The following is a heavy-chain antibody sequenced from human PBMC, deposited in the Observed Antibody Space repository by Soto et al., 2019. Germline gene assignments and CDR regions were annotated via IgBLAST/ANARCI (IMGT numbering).Heavy chain of an antibody. V-gene: IGHV3-23*04. CDR2: IGASGGTT. CDR3: AKIRGAWGTFY. D-gene: IGHD1-1*01. CDR1: GFTFTTYP. Sequence: EVQVVESGGGLVQPGGSLRLSCAASGFTFTTYPMTWVRQAPGKGLEWVSTIGASGGTTYYAESVKGRFTISRDNSKNTLYLQMNGLRAEDTAIYYCAKIRGAWGTFYWGLGTLVTVSS. J-gene: IGHJ4*02.